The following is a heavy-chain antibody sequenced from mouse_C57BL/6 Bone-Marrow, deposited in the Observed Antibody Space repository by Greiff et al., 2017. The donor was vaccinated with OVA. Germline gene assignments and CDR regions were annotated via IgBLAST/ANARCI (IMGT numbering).Heavy chain of an antibody. CDR3: ARWYYGSSQYYYAMDY. Sequence: VQLKESGAELVKPGASVKLSCTASGFNIKDYYMHWVKQRTEQGLEWIGRIDPEDGETKYAPKFQGKATITADTSSNTAYLQLSSLTSEDTAVYYCARWYYGSSQYYYAMDYWGQGTSVTVSS. J-gene: IGHJ4*01. V-gene: IGHV14-2*01. CDR1: GFNIKDYY. CDR2: IDPEDGET. D-gene: IGHD1-1*01.